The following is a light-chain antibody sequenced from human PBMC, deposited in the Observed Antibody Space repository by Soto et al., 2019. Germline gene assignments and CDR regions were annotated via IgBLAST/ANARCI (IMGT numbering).Light chain of an antibody. V-gene: IGKV3-11*01. J-gene: IGKJ2*01. Sequence: EVVLTQSPATLSLSPGERATLSCRASQSLSTYLAWYQQKPGQAPRLLIYDASNRATGIPARFSGSGSGTDFTLTISRLEPEDFAVYYCQQYAMLPFGQGTKLEIK. CDR3: QQYAMLP. CDR1: QSLSTY. CDR2: DAS.